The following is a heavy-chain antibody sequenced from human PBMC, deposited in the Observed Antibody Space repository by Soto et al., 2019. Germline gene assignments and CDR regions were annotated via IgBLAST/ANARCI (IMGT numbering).Heavy chain of an antibody. Sequence: QVQLVESGGGVVQPGRSRRLSCAASGFTFSNYGMHWFRQPPARGREWGAVISYDGSHEFYTDSVKGRFTISRDNSKNTLYLQMNSLKTEDTAMYYCAKDPKCCTIGSHFLDNWFDPWGQGTLVTVSS. V-gene: IGHV3-30*18. CDR1: GFTFSNYG. CDR2: ISYDGSHE. D-gene: IGHD2-8*01. CDR3: AKDPKCCTIGSHFLDNWFDP. J-gene: IGHJ5*02.